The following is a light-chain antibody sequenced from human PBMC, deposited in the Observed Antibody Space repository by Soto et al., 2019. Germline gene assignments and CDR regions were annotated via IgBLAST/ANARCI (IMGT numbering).Light chain of an antibody. V-gene: IGLV1-51*01. J-gene: IGLJ1*01. CDR1: SSNIGSNY. CDR3: GTWDNLSAGGI. Sequence: QSVLTQSPSVSAAPGQTVTISCSGSSSNIGSNYVSWYQQIPGAAPKVLIYDNDKRPSGIPDRFSGSKSGTSATLRITGLQTGDLAVYYCGTWDNLSAGGIFGTGTKDTV. CDR2: DND.